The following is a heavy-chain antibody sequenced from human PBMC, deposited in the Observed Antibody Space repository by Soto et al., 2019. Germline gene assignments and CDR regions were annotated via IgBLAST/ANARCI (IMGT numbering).Heavy chain of an antibody. CDR1: GGTFSSYA. V-gene: IGHV1-69*01. CDR2: IIHIFGTA. D-gene: IGHD1-20*01. Sequence: QVQLVQSGAEVKKPGSSVKVSCKASGGTFSSYAISWVRQAPGQGLEWMGGIIHIFGTANYAQKFQGRVTITADESTSTAYMELSSLRSEDTAVYYCAREGPPVTGTYVGDYWGQGTLVTVSS. CDR3: AREGPPVTGTYVGDY. J-gene: IGHJ4*02.